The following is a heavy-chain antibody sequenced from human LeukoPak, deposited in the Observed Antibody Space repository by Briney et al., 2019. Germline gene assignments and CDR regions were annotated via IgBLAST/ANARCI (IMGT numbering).Heavy chain of an antibody. V-gene: IGHV4-34*01. D-gene: IGHD3-9*01. CDR1: GGSFSGYY. Sequence: SSKTLSLTCAVYGGSFSGYYWSWIRQPPGKGLEWIGEINHSGSTNYNPSLKSRVTISVDTSKNQFSLKLSSVTAADTAVYYCARRRLGLRYFEDYWGQGTLVTVSS. CDR2: INHSGST. CDR3: ARRRLGLRYFEDY. J-gene: IGHJ4*02.